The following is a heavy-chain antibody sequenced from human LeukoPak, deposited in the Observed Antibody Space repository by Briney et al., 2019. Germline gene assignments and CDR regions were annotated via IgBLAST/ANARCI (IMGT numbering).Heavy chain of an antibody. V-gene: IGHV3-30*03. J-gene: IGHJ5*02. CDR1: GFTFSSYG. Sequence: PGGSLRLSCAASGFTFSSYGMHWVRQAPGKGLEWVAVISYDGSNKYYADSVKGRFTISRDNSKNSLYLQMNSLRAEGTAVYYCARESSSLTTYYYGSGSSRRYNWFDPWGQGTLVTVSS. CDR3: ARESSSLTTYYYGSGSSRRYNWFDP. CDR2: ISYDGSNK. D-gene: IGHD3-10*01.